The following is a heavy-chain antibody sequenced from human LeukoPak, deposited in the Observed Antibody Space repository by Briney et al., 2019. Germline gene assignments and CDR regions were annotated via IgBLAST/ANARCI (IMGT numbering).Heavy chain of an antibody. D-gene: IGHD2-8*01. J-gene: IGHJ6*03. CDR1: GGSISSSTNW. CDR2: IYHSGGT. Sequence: PSETLSLTCAVSGGSISSSTNWWSWVRQPPGRGLEWIGEIYHSGGTNYNPSLKSRITISVDKSQNQFSLKVNSLTAADTAVYYCATNGYCCMDVWGKGTTVTVSS. CDR3: ATNGYCCMDV. V-gene: IGHV4-4*02.